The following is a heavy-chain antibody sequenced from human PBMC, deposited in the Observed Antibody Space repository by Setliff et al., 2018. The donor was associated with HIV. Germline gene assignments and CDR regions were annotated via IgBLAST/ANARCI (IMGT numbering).Heavy chain of an antibody. D-gene: IGHD1-7*01. Sequence: GGSLRLSCAASGFTFSRYSMNWVRQAPGKGLEWVSSISTSSTSMYYADSVKGRFTISRDNAKNSLYLQMNSLRAEDTAVYYCTRDYAFDWNSVMDVWGKGTTVTVSS. CDR2: ISTSSTSM. CDR3: TRDYAFDWNSVMDV. CDR1: GFTFSRYS. J-gene: IGHJ6*03. V-gene: IGHV3-21*01.